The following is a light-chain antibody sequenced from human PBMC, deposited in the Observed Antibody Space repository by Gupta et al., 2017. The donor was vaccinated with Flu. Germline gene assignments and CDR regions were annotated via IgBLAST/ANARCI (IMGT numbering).Light chain of an antibody. CDR3: CSYPTITTHHFV. V-gene: IGLV2-14*01. CDR2: EVT. CDR1: SSDVGAYNL. J-gene: IGLJ2*01. Sequence: QSALTQPASVSGSPGQSITISCTGTSSDVGAYNLVSWYQQHPAKAPKLMIYEVTSRPSGASPPFSCSTTGTTASLTTSALQPEDEGDYYCCSYPTITTHHFVFGRGTKLTVL.